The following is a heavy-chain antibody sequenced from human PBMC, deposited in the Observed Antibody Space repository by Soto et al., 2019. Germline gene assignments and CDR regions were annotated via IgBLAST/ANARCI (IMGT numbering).Heavy chain of an antibody. V-gene: IGHV3-30*18. Sequence: QVQLVESGGGVVQPGRSLRLSCAASGFTFSSYGIHWVRQAPGKGLEWVAFISYDGGNKYYADSVKGRFTISRDNSKKPLFLHKNSLRADDTSVYYWAKVIITVGGLRYGLDDWGQGTTVTVSS. CDR2: ISYDGGNK. CDR1: GFTFSSYG. D-gene: IGHD3-16*01. CDR3: AKVIITVGGLRYGLDD. J-gene: IGHJ6*02.